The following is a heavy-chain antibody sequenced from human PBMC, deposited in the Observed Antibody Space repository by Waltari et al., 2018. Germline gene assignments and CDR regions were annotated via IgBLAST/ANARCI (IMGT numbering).Heavy chain of an antibody. CDR2: IYGNRENT. D-gene: IGHD4-4*01. CDR3: ARDYSNYDYFDY. CDR1: GGSISDSYY. V-gene: IGHV4-39*07. Sequence: QVQLQESGPGLVKPSETLSLTCAVSGGSISDSYYWNWIRQPPGKGLEWIGTIYGNRENTYYTPYLKSRVTISKDTSKNQFFLKLSSVTAADTAVYYCARDYSNYDYFDYWGQGVLVTVSS. J-gene: IGHJ4*02.